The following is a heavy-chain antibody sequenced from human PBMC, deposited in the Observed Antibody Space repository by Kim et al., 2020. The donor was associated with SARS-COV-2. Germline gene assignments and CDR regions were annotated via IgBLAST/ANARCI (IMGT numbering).Heavy chain of an antibody. CDR3: ARETQQLGFDY. J-gene: IGHJ4*02. CDR2: T. V-gene: IGHV1-2*02. D-gene: IGHD6-13*01. Sequence: TNYAQKFQGRVTMTRDTSMSTAYMELSSLRSDDTAVYYCARETQQLGFDYWGQGTLVTVSS.